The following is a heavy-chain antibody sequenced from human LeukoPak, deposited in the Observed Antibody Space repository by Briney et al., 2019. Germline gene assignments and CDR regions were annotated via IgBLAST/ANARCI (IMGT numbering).Heavy chain of an antibody. CDR1: GFTFSSYG. Sequence: GGSLRLSCAASGFTFSSYGMHWVRQAPGKGLEWVAVISYDGSNKYYADSVKGRFAISRDNSKNTLYLQMNSLRAEDTAVYYCAKAAMTTVVTVPDYWGQGTLVTVSS. CDR3: AKAAMTTVVTVPDY. D-gene: IGHD4-23*01. V-gene: IGHV3-30*18. J-gene: IGHJ4*02. CDR2: ISYDGSNK.